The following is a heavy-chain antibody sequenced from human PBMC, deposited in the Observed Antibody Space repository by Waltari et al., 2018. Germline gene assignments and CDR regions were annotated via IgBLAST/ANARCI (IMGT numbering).Heavy chain of an antibody. D-gene: IGHD3-16*01. J-gene: IGHJ4*02. CDR1: GGPITSNTYY. V-gene: IGHV4-39*02. CDR3: ARRGKAVSDLDF. CDR2: LYDGGNT. Sequence: QLQLHESGPGLVKPSETLSLTCTFSGGPITSNTYYGGWVRQPPGKGLEWMGSLYDGGNTYYTPSLKSRATISVDTSKNHFSLRLTSVTAADSGRYFCARRGKAVSDLDFWGQGTLVTVSS.